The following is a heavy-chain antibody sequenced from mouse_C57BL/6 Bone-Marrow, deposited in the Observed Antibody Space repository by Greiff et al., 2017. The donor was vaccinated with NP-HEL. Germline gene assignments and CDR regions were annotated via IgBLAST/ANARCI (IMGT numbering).Heavy chain of an antibody. CDR1: GYTFTSYW. V-gene: IGHV1-74*01. Sequence: QVQLQQPGAELVKPGASVKVSCKASGYTFTSYWMHWVKQRPGQGLEWIGRIHPSDSDTNYNQKFKGKATLTVDQSSSTAYMQLSSLTSEDAAVYYCAIGHDYDGGGYAMDYWGQGTSVTVSS. J-gene: IGHJ4*01. CDR3: AIGHDYDGGGYAMDY. D-gene: IGHD2-4*01. CDR2: IHPSDSDT.